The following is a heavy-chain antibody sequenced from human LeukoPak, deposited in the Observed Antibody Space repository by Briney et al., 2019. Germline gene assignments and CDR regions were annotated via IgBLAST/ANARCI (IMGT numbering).Heavy chain of an antibody. CDR1: GYSISSGYY. CDR3: AGGGIVVVNDY. V-gene: IGHV4-38-2*02. Sequence: SETLSLTCTVSGYSISSGYYWGWIRQPPGKGPEWIGSIYHSGSTYYNPSLKSRVTISVDTSKNQFSLKLSSVTAADTAVYYCAGGGIVVVNDYWGQGTLVTVSS. CDR2: IYHSGST. J-gene: IGHJ4*02. D-gene: IGHD2-21*01.